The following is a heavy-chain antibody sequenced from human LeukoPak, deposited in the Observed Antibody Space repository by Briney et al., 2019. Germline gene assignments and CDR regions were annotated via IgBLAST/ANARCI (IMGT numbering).Heavy chain of an antibody. Sequence: GRSLRLSCAASGFTFSSYGMHWVRQAPGKGLEWVAVISYDGSNKYYADSVKGRFTISRDNSKNTLYLQMNSLRAEDTAVYYCAKGESSSAGGMDVWGQGTTVTVSS. V-gene: IGHV3-30*18. D-gene: IGHD6-6*01. CDR2: ISYDGSNK. CDR3: AKGESSSAGGMDV. J-gene: IGHJ6*02. CDR1: GFTFSSYG.